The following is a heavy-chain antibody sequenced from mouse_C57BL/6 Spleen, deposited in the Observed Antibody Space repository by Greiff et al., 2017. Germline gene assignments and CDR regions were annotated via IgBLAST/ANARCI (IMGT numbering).Heavy chain of an antibody. CDR1: GYTFTGYW. CDR2: ILPGSGST. Sequence: QVQLKQSGAELMKPGASVKLSCKATGYTFTGYWIEWVKQRPGHGLEWIGEILPGSGSTNYNEKFKGKATFTADTSSNTAYMQLSSLTTEDSAIYYCARLYHYYGSSYDAMDYWGQGTSVTVSS. D-gene: IGHD1-1*01. J-gene: IGHJ4*01. V-gene: IGHV1-9*01. CDR3: ARLYHYYGSSYDAMDY.